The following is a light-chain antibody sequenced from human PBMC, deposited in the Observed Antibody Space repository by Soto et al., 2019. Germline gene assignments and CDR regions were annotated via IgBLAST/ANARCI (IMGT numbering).Light chain of an antibody. Sequence: EIVLTQSPATLSLSPGERATLSCRASQSVSSYLAWYQQKPGQAPRLLIYDASNRATGIPDRFSGSGSGTDFTLTFSSLEPDDFAVYYCQQYSNWPITFGQGTRLEIK. V-gene: IGKV3-11*01. CDR2: DAS. J-gene: IGKJ5*01. CDR1: QSVSSY. CDR3: QQYSNWPIT.